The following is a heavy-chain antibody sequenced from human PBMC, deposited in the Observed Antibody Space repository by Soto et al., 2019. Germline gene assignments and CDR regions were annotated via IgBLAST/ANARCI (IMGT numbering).Heavy chain of an antibody. CDR1: GFTFSSYE. D-gene: IGHD3-22*01. V-gene: IGHV3-48*03. CDR3: ARVNFHSSGPNFDY. Sequence: GGSLRLSCAASGFTFSSYEMTWVRQAPGKGLEWVSYISTSATTIDCADSVKGRFTISRDNAKNSLYLQMNSLRAEDTAVYYCARVNFHSSGPNFDYWGQGTLVTVSS. J-gene: IGHJ4*02. CDR2: ISTSATTI.